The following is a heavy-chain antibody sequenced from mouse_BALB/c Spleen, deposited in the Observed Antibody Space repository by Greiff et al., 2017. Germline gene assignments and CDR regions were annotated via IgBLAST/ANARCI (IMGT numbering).Heavy chain of an antibody. D-gene: IGHD2-1*01. V-gene: IGHV1S56*01. CDR1: GYTFTSYY. Sequence: QVQLQQSGPELVKPGASVRISCKASGYTFTSYYIHWVKQRPGQGLEWIGWIYPGNVNTKYNEKFKGKATLTADKSSSTAYMQLSSLTSEDSAVYFCARGGYGNYAYFDYWGQGTTLTVSA. J-gene: IGHJ2*01. CDR3: ARGGYGNYAYFDY. CDR2: IYPGNVNT.